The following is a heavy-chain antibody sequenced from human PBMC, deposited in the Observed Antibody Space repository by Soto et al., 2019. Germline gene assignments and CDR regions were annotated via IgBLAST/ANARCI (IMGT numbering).Heavy chain of an antibody. CDR2: IYSGGST. Sequence: PGGALRLSCAVSGFTVSSNYMSWVRQAPGKGLEWVSLIYSGGSTYYADSVKGRFTISRDNSKNTLYLQMNSLRPEDTAVYYCATFIVGDKMWGPGTLVTVSS. CDR1: GFTVSSNY. CDR3: ATFIVGDKM. D-gene: IGHD1-26*01. V-gene: IGHV3-53*01. J-gene: IGHJ4*02.